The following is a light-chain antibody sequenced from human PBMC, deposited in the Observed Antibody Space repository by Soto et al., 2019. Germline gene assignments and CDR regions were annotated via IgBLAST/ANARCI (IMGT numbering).Light chain of an antibody. J-gene: IGKJ1*01. CDR2: GAS. V-gene: IGKV3-20*01. Sequence: ESVLTQSPGTLSLSPGERATLSCRASQSVGSTYLAWYQQKPGQAPRLVIYGASSRATGVPDRFSGSGSGTDFTLTISRLEPEDFAVYYCQQYGSSPRTFGQGTKVDIK. CDR1: QSVGSTY. CDR3: QQYGSSPRT.